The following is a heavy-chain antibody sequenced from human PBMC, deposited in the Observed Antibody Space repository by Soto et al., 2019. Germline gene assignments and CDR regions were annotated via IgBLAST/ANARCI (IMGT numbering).Heavy chain of an antibody. V-gene: IGHV2-5*02. Sequence: QITLKESGPTLVNPTQTLTLTCTFSGFSLSTRGVGVGWIRQPPGKALEWLALIYWDDDERYSPSLKSRLTITKDTSKNQVLLTMTNIDPVDTATYYCAHYSGYDFGFDYWGQGTLVTVSS. CDR1: GFSLSTRGVG. J-gene: IGHJ4*02. D-gene: IGHD5-12*01. CDR2: IYWDDDE. CDR3: AHYSGYDFGFDY.